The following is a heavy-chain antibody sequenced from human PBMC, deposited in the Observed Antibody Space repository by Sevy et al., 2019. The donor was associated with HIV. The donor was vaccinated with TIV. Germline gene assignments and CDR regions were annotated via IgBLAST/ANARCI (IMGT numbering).Heavy chain of an antibody. CDR3: ARNRAYGSGPWYFDL. V-gene: IGHV4-59*01. CDR1: GGSISSYY. D-gene: IGHD3-10*01. J-gene: IGHJ2*01. Sequence: SETLSLTCTVSGGSISSYYWSWIRQPPGKGLEWIAYIYYSGSTNYNPSLKSRVTISIDTSKTHLSLKLSSVTAADTAVYYCARNRAYGSGPWYFDLWGRGTLVTVSS. CDR2: IYYSGST.